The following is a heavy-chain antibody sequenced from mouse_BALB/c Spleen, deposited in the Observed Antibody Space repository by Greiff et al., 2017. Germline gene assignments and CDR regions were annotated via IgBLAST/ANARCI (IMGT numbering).Heavy chain of an antibody. CDR3: TNGPCDGYYVY. V-gene: IGHV5-6-4*01. D-gene: IGHD2-3*01. CDR1: GFTFSSYT. CDR2: ISSGGSYT. J-gene: IGHJ2*01. Sequence: EVQLVESGGGLVKPGGSLKLSCAASGFTFSSYTMPWVRQTPVKRLEWVATISSGGSYTYYPDSVKGRFTISTDNAKNTLYLQMSSLKSEDTAMYYCTNGPCDGYYVYWGQGTTVTVSS.